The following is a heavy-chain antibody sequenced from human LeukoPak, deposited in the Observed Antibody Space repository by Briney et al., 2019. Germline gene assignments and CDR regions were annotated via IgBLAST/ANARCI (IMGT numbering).Heavy chain of an antibody. J-gene: IGHJ4*02. CDR2: ISYSGNT. Sequence: SETLSLTCTVSGGSLSSSSDYWGWIRQPPGKGLVWIGSISYSGNTYYSPSVKGRVTISVDTSKNQSSLKLSSVTAADTAMYHCARPWFHCSIAGCYYDSWGQGTLVTVSS. V-gene: IGHV4-39*01. CDR3: ARPWFHCSIAGCYYDS. CDR1: GGSLSSSSDY. D-gene: IGHD2-2*01.